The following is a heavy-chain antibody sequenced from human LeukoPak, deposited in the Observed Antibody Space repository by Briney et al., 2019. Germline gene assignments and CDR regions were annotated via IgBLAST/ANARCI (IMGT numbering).Heavy chain of an antibody. Sequence: SETLSLTCTVSGGSISSYYWSWIRQPPGKGLEWIGYIYYSGSTNYNPSLKSRVTISVDTSKNQFSLKLSSVTAADTAVYYCARASTLDQYYYDSSGYYPPGYYFDYWGPGTLVTVSS. CDR3: ARASTLDQYYYDSSGYYPPGYYFDY. CDR1: GGSISSYY. D-gene: IGHD3-22*01. V-gene: IGHV4-59*01. CDR2: IYYSGST. J-gene: IGHJ4*02.